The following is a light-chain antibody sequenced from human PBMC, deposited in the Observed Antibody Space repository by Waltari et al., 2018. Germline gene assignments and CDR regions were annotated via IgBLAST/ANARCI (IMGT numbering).Light chain of an antibody. CDR3: QVWDTSSDHLV. CDR2: YAS. V-gene: IGLV3-21*04. Sequence: SYVLTQPPSVSVAPGKTARTTCGGNNVGTNNVHWYQQKPGPAPVLVRSYASDRPSGIPERFSGSNSGNTATLTISRVEAGDEADYYCQVWDTSSDHLVFGTGTKVTVL. J-gene: IGLJ1*01. CDR1: NVGTNN.